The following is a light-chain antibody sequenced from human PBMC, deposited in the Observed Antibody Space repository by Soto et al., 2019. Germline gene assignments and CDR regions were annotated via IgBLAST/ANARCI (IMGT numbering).Light chain of an antibody. V-gene: IGKV1-27*01. Sequence: DIQMTQSPSSLSASVGDRVTITCRASQGISNYLAWYQQKPGKVPKLLIYAASTLQSGVPSRFSGSGSGTDFALTISSLQPEDVATYYCQKYNSAPALTFGGGTKVEIK. CDR1: QGISNY. CDR3: QKYNSAPALT. CDR2: AAS. J-gene: IGKJ4*01.